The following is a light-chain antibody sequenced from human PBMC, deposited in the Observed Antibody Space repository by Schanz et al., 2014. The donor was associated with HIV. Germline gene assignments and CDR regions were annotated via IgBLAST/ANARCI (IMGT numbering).Light chain of an antibody. V-gene: IGKV3-20*01. Sequence: EIVLTQSPGTLSLSPGERATLSCRASQSVSSSYLAWYQQKPGQAPRLLIYGASSRATGIPDRFSGSGSGTDFTLTISRLEPEDFATYYCQQSYSTPLTFGGGTNVEIK. CDR1: QSVSSSY. CDR2: GAS. J-gene: IGKJ4*01. CDR3: QQSYSTPLT.